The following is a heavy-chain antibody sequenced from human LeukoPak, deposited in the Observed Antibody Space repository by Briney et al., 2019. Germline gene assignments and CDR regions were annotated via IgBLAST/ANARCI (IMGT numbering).Heavy chain of an antibody. CDR1: GGSISSYY. J-gene: IGHJ2*01. V-gene: IGHV4-59*12. Sequence: SETLSLTCTVSGGSISSYYWSWIRQPPGKGLEWIGYIYYSGSTNYNPSLKSRVTISVDTSKNQFSLKLSSVTAADTAVYYCARVEAVAGPDWYFDLWGRGTLVTVSS. CDR2: IYYSGST. CDR3: ARVEAVAGPDWYFDL. D-gene: IGHD6-19*01.